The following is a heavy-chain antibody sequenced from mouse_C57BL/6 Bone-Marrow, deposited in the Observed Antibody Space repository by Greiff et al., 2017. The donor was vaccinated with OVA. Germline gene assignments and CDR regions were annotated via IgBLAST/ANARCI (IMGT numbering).Heavy chain of an antibody. CDR2: ISYDGSN. Sequence: EVKLQESGPGLVKPSQSLSLTCSVTGYSITSGYYWNWIRQFPGNKLEWMGYISYDGSNNYNPSLKNRISITRDTSKNQFFLKLNSVTTEDTATYYCASPRFITTVVATPYYAMDYWGQGTSVTVSS. V-gene: IGHV3-6*01. D-gene: IGHD1-1*01. CDR3: ASPRFITTVVATPYYAMDY. J-gene: IGHJ4*01. CDR1: GYSITSGYY.